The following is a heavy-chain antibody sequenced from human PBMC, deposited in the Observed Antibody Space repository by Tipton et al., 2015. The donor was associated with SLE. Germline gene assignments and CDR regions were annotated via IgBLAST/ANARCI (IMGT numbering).Heavy chain of an antibody. CDR1: GFTFDDYA. V-gene: IGHV3-9*01. J-gene: IGHJ3*02. CDR2: ISWNSGSI. Sequence: SLRLSCAASGFTFDDYAMHWVRQAPGKGLEWVSGISWNSGSIGYADSVKGRFTISRDNAKNSLYLQMNSLRAEDTALYYCAKDIGYDTTNAFDIWGQGTMVTVSS. D-gene: IGHD3-22*01. CDR3: AKDIGYDTTNAFDI.